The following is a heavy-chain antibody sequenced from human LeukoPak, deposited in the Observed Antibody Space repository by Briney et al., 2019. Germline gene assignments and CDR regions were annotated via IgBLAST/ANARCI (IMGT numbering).Heavy chain of an antibody. V-gene: IGHV3-73*01. Sequence: GGSLRLSCAASGFTFSGSAMHWVRQASGKGLEWVGRIRSKANSYATAYAASVKGRFTISRDDSKNTAYLQMNSLKTEDTAVYYCARDGPIVVVPAAWLRGFDYWGQGTLVTVSS. J-gene: IGHJ4*02. CDR1: GFTFSGSA. CDR3: ARDGPIVVVPAAWLRGFDY. CDR2: IRSKANSYAT. D-gene: IGHD2-2*01.